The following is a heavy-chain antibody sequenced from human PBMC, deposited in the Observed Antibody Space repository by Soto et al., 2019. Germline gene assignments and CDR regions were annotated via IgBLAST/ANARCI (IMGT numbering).Heavy chain of an antibody. D-gene: IGHD3-3*01. CDR3: ARNKYYDFWSGYYTRLWFDP. V-gene: IGHV1-69*13. CDR2: IIPIFGTA. CDR1: GGTFSSYA. Sequence: ASVKVSCKASGGTFSSYAISWVRQAPGQGLEWMGGIIPIFGTANYAQKFQGRVTITADESTSTAYMELSSLRSEDTAVYYCARNKYYDFWSGYYTRLWFDPWG. J-gene: IGHJ5*02.